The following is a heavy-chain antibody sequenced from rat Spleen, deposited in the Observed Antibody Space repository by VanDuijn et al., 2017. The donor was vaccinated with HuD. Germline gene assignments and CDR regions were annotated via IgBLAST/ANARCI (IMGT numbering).Heavy chain of an antibody. D-gene: IGHD1-2*01. CDR1: GFTFSSFP. Sequence: EVQLVESGGGLVQPGRSLKLSCAASGFTFSSFPMAWVRQAPTKGLEWVAYISYNGGSTYYRDSVKGRFTISRDNAKSSLYLQMDSLRSGDTATYYCAIHGYSTYRGGSFDYWGQGVMVTVSS. J-gene: IGHJ2*01. CDR2: ISYNGGST. V-gene: IGHV5-25*01. CDR3: AIHGYSTYRGGSFDY.